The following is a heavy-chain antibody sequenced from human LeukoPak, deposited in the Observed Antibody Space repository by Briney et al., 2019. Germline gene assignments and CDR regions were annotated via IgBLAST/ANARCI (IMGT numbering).Heavy chain of an antibody. CDR2: IYYSGST. CDR3: ARRGYSSGWYSNRLFRYYYMDV. D-gene: IGHD6-19*01. J-gene: IGHJ6*03. Sequence: SETLSLTCTVSSGSISSNTYCWGWIRQPPGKGLEWIGTIYYSGSTYYNPSLKSRVTISVDTSKNQFSLKLTSVTAADTAVYYCARRGYSSGWYSNRLFRYYYMDVWGKGTTVTVSS. V-gene: IGHV4-39*07. CDR1: SGSISSNTYC.